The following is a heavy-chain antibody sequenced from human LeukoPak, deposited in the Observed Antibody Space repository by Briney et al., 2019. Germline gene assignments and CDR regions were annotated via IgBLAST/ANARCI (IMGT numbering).Heavy chain of an antibody. CDR2: ISESGGYT. CDR1: GFTFSSYA. CDR3: ATEDSSDYYSFDY. Sequence: GGSLRLSCAGSGFTFSSYAMSWVRQAPGKGREWVSAISESGGYTKYADPVKGRFTISRDNSKNTLYLQMNSLKAEDTAAYYCATEDSSDYYSFDYWSQGTLVTVSS. J-gene: IGHJ4*02. D-gene: IGHD3-22*01. V-gene: IGHV3-23*01.